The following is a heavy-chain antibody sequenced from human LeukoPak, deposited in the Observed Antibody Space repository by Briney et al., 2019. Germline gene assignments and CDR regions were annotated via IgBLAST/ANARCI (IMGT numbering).Heavy chain of an antibody. V-gene: IGHV4-38-2*02. CDR2: IYHSGST. D-gene: IGHD3-10*01. Sequence: SETLSLTCTVSGYSISSGYYWGWIRQPPGKGLEWIGSIYHSGSTYYNPSLKSRVTISVDTSKNQFSLKLSSLTAADTAVYYCAREGGYGSGSFDYWGQGTLVTVSS. CDR1: GYSISSGYY. J-gene: IGHJ4*02. CDR3: AREGGYGSGSFDY.